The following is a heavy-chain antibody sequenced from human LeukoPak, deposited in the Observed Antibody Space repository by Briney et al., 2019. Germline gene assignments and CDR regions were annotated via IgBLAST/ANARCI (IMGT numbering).Heavy chain of an antibody. D-gene: IGHD3-22*01. CDR3: ARGYMGYYNDGRGWFDP. CDR2: SNLNSGGK. V-gene: IGHV1-2*06. CDR1: GYTFTGYY. J-gene: IGHJ5*02. Sequence: ASVTLSCKASGYTFTGYYMHWDRQAPGQGLGWMGRSNLNSGGKNYDQKYPGRVTMTRDTSISTAYMELRRLRSDDTAVYYCARGYMGYYNDGRGWFDPWGQGTLVIVSS.